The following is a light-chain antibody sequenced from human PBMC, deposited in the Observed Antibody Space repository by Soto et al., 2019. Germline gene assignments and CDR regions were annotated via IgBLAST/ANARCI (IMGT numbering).Light chain of an antibody. Sequence: QSGPTQPASVSGSPGQSITISCTVTSSDVGGYNYVSWYQQHPGKAPKLMIFDITSRPSGVSNRFSGSKSGNTASLTISGLQAEDEADYYCGSYTTSNSVVFGGGTKVTVL. CDR2: DIT. CDR1: SSDVGGYNY. J-gene: IGLJ2*01. CDR3: GSYTTSNSVV. V-gene: IGLV2-14*01.